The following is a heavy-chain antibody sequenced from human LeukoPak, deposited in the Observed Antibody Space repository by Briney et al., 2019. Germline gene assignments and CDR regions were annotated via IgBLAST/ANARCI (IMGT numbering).Heavy chain of an antibody. CDR3: AKGRYSNGLFDY. V-gene: IGHV3-21*04. J-gene: IGHJ4*02. Sequence: GGSLRLSCAASGFTFSSYSFNWVRQAPGKGLEWVSSISTRSIFIYYADSVKGRFTISRDDAKKSVDLQMNSLRVEDTAVYYCAKGRYSNGLFDYWGQGTLVTVSS. CDR1: GFTFSSYS. CDR2: ISTRSIFI. D-gene: IGHD6-19*01.